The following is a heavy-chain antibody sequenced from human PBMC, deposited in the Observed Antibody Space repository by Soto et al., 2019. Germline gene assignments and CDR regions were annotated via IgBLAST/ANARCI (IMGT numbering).Heavy chain of an antibody. CDR2: ISWNSGSI. J-gene: IGHJ4*02. Sequence: DVQLVESGGGLVQPGRSLRLSCAASGFTFDDYAMHWVRQAPGKGLEWVSGISWNSGSIGYADSVKGRFTISRDNAKNSLYLQMNSLRAEDTALYYCAKDTTATAEILDYWGQGTLVTVSS. CDR3: AKDTTATAEILDY. V-gene: IGHV3-9*01. CDR1: GFTFDDYA. D-gene: IGHD5-12*01.